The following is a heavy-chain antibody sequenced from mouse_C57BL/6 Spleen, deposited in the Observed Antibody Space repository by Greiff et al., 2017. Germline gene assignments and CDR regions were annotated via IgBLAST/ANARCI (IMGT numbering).Heavy chain of an antibody. CDR3: ASTAILATAWYFGV. D-gene: IGHD1-1*01. CDR2: INPNTGGS. Sequence: EVQLQESGPELVKPGASVKMSCKASGYTFTDYNMHWVKQSHGKSLEWIGYINPNTGGSSYNQQVKGKATLTVNKSTSTAYMELRSLTSVYSAVNYCASTAILATAWYFGVWGTGTTVTVSS. J-gene: IGHJ1*03. V-gene: IGHV1-22*01. CDR1: GYTFTDYN.